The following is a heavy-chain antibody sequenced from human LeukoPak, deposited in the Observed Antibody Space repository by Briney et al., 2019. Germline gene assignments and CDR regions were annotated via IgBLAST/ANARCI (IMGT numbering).Heavy chain of an antibody. J-gene: IGHJ4*02. D-gene: IGHD3-10*01. Sequence: PGGSLRLSCAASGFTVSSNYMSWVRQAPGKGLEWVSVIYSGGSTYYADSVKGRFTISRDNSKNTLYLQMNSLRAEDTAVYYCAISGSGSYYFPTFDSWGQGTLVTVSS. CDR3: AISGSGSYYFPTFDS. CDR2: IYSGGST. V-gene: IGHV3-53*01. CDR1: GFTVSSNY.